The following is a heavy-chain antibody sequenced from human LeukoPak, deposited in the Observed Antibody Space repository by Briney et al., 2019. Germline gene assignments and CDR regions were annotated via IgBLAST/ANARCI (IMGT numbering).Heavy chain of an antibody. Sequence: GGSLRLSCAASGFTFSSYGMHWVRQAPGKGLEWVAVISYDGSNKYYADSVKGRFTISRDNSKNTLYLQMNSLRAEDTAVYYCAKGAAMVPDYWGQGTLVTVSS. CDR2: ISYDGSNK. D-gene: IGHD5-18*01. CDR3: AKGAAMVPDY. J-gene: IGHJ4*02. CDR1: GFTFSSYG. V-gene: IGHV3-30*18.